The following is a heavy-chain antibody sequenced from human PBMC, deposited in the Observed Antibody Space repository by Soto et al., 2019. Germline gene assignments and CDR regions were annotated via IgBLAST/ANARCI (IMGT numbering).Heavy chain of an antibody. D-gene: IGHD4-4*01. J-gene: IGHJ6*02. CDR1: GGSISSSSYY. CDR2: IYYSGST. CDR3: ATNYAYYYYYGMDV. V-gene: IGHV4-39*01. Sequence: PSETLSLTCTVSGGSISSSSYYWGWIRQPPGKGLEWIGSIYYSGSTYYNPSLKSRVTISVDTSKNQFSLKLSSVTAADTAVYYCATNYAYYYYYGMDVWGQGTTVTV.